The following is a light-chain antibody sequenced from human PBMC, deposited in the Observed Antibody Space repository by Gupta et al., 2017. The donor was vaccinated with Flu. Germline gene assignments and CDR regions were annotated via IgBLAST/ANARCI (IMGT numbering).Light chain of an antibody. CDR2: DFS. Sequence: QSALTQPPSASGTPGQRVTISCSGSNSSIGRYTVDWYQQLPGTAPKLLIYDFSERPSGVPDRFSGSKLGTSASLAISGLQSEDEADYYCAVWDDSLSGHYVFGSGTKVTVL. CDR3: AVWDDSLSGHYV. V-gene: IGLV1-44*01. CDR1: NSSIGRYT. J-gene: IGLJ1*01.